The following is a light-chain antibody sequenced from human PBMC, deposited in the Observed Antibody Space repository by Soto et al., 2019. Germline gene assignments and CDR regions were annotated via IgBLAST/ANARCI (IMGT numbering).Light chain of an antibody. CDR3: YSYTSSSTYV. CDR2: YVS. CDR1: GSDVGLYNR. Sequence: QSALTQPASVSGSPGQSITISCTGTGSDVGLYNRVSWYQQHPGKAPKLIIYYVSNRPSGVSNRFSGSKSGNTASPTISGLQAEDEADYHCYSYTSSSTYVFGTGTKVTVL. V-gene: IGLV2-14*01. J-gene: IGLJ1*01.